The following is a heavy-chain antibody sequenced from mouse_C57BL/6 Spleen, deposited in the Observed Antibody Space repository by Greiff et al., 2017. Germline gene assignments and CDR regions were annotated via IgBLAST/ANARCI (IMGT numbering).Heavy chain of an antibody. CDR1: GYTFTSYW. J-gene: IGHJ3*01. CDR2: IYPGNSDT. CDR3: TRHGYYDYDRFAY. V-gene: IGHV1-5*01. D-gene: IGHD2-4*01. Sequence: VQLQQSGTVLARPGASVKMSCKTSGYTFTSYWMHWVKQRPGQGLEWIGAIYPGNSDTSYNQKFKGKAKLTAVTSASTAYMELSSLTNEDSAVYYCTRHGYYDYDRFAYWGQGTLVTVSA.